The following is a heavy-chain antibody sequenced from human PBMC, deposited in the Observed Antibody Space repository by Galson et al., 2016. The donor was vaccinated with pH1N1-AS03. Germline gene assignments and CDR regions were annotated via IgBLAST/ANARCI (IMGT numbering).Heavy chain of an antibody. D-gene: IGHD3-9*01. CDR3: ARSSYDILTNPLY. Sequence: SLRLSCAASGLTLSTYAMHWVRQAPGRGLEWVAVTSSDGSNKYYADSVRGRFTISRDDPKNTLYLQMNSLRVEDTAVYYCARSSYDILTNPLYWGQGVPVTVSS. V-gene: IGHV3-30*04. CDR1: GLTLSTYA. CDR2: TSSDGSNK. J-gene: IGHJ4*02.